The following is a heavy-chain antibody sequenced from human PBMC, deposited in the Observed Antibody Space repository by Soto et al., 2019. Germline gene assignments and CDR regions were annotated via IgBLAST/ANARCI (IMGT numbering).Heavy chain of an antibody. CDR2: IYHSGST. CDR3: SRDRICSSTSCPPFDP. CDR1: GGSISRSNW. J-gene: IGHJ5*02. V-gene: IGHV4-4*02. Sequence: QVQLQESGPGLVKPSCTLSLTCAVSGGSISRSNWWSGVRQPPGKGLEWIGEIYHSGSTNYNPSLKSRSTRSGDKSKNQFSLKLSSVTAAETAVYYCSRDRICSSTSCPPFDPWGQGTLVTVSS. D-gene: IGHD2-2*01.